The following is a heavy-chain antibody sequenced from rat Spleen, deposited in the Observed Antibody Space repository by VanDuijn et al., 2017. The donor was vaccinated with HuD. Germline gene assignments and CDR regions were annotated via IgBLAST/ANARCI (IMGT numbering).Heavy chain of an antibody. Sequence: EVQLVESGGGLVQPGRSLKLSCAASGFTFSDYYMAWVRQAPTKGLEWVASISYDGGSTYYRDSVKGRFTISRDNAKSSLYLQMDSLRSEDTATYYGTTDLHYYSSYIYPYYVMDAWGQGASVTVSS. CDR3: TTDLHYYSSYIYPYYVMDA. J-gene: IGHJ4*01. V-gene: IGHV5-20*01. CDR2: ISYDGGST. CDR1: GFTFSDYY. D-gene: IGHD1-2*01.